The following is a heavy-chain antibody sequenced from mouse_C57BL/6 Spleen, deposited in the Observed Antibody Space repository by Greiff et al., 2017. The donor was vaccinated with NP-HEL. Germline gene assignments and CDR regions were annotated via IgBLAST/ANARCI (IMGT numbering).Heavy chain of an antibody. V-gene: IGHV5-4*01. CDR2: ISDGGSYT. J-gene: IGHJ3*01. CDR1: GFTFSSYA. Sequence: EVKLVESGGGLVKPGGSLKLSCAASGFTFSSYAMSWVRQTPEKRLEWVATISDGGSYTYYPDNVKGRFTISRDNAKNNLYLQMSHLKSEDTAMYYCAREGRRFAYWGQGTLVTVSA. CDR3: AREGRRFAY.